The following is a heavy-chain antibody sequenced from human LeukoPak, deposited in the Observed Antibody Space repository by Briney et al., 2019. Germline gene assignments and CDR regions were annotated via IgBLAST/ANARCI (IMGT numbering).Heavy chain of an antibody. CDR2: IIPILGIA. V-gene: IGHV1-69*04. J-gene: IGHJ4*02. CDR3: ARGLRVGRVYNFDY. CDR1: GGTFSSYA. Sequence: ASVKVSCKASGGTFSSYAISWVRQAPGQGLEWMGRIIPILGIANYAQKFQGRVTITADKSTSTAYMELSSLRSEDTAVYYCARGLRVGRVYNFDYWGQGTLVTVSS. D-gene: IGHD1-14*01.